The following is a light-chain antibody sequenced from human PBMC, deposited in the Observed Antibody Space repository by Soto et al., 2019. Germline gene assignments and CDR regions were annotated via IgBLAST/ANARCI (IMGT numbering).Light chain of an antibody. Sequence: ETMMTQSPATLYASPGERVTLSCRATQSVTYNLAWYQQKPGQAPRLLIYGASTRATGIPARFSGRGSGTEFTLTITSLQSEDFAVYYCQQYNDWLGTFGQGTKVDI. CDR2: GAS. CDR1: QSVTYN. J-gene: IGKJ1*01. V-gene: IGKV3-15*01. CDR3: QQYNDWLGT.